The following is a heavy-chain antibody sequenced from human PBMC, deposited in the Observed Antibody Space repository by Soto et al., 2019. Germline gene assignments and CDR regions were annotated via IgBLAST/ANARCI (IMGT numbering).Heavy chain of an antibody. V-gene: IGHV3-21*01. CDR2: INSVASYV. CDR3: TRDRSSFRRGRIRGPYGGLDV. CDR1: RFAFSSYS. Sequence: QLVESGGGLVKPGGSLRVSCAASRFAFSSYSMHWVRQAPMKGLEWVASINSVASYVYYADSVEGRFTISRDNAKNSVYLQRNSLRAEDTAVYYCTRDRSSFRRGRIRGPYGGLDVWGQGTTVLVS. J-gene: IGHJ6*02. D-gene: IGHD3-10*01.